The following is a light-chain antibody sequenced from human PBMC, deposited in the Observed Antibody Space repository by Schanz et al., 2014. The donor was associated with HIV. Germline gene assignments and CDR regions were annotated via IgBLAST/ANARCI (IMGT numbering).Light chain of an antibody. CDR1: QNITDH. J-gene: IGKJ4*01. Sequence: DIQMAQSPSSLSASLGDRVAITCRASQNITDHLTWYQQKTGRPPKLLIYAATVLHPGVPSRFSGSGSGTEFTLTISSLQPEDFATYYCQQLKSFPLTFGGGTKVEIK. CDR2: AAT. V-gene: IGKV1-9*01. CDR3: QQLKSFPLT.